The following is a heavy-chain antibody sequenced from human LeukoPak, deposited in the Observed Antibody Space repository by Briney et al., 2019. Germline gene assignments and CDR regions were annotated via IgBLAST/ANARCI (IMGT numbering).Heavy chain of an antibody. D-gene: IGHD1-26*01. CDR2: VYRCCSI. CDR3: AKANPLIVGARAGGPINF. V-gene: IGHV3-53*05. J-gene: IGHJ3*01. Sequence: PGVSVRLSCAASGFTVSNNYMSWVRQAPGKGLEWVSVVYRCCSIYYADSVNGRYTIPRDNSKNSLYLQMNRLRTEDTAVYYCAKANPLIVGARAGGPINFWGQGTMVTVCS. CDR1: GFTVSNNY.